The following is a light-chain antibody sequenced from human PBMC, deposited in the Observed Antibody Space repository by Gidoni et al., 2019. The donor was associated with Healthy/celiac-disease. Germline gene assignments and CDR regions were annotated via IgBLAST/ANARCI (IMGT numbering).Light chain of an antibody. Sequence: EIVLTQSPGTLSSSPGERATLSCRASQSVSSSYLAWYQQKPGQAPRRLSYGASSRATGIPDRFSGSGSGTDFTLTISRLEPEEFAVYYCQQYGSSPRTFXQXTKVEIK. CDR1: QSVSSSY. J-gene: IGKJ1*01. V-gene: IGKV3-20*01. CDR3: QQYGSSPRT. CDR2: GAS.